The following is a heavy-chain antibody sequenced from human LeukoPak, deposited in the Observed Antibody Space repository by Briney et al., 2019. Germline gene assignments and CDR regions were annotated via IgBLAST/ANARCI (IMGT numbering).Heavy chain of an antibody. CDR1: GFTFSTYG. CDR2: ISYDGSNK. V-gene: IGHV3-30*18. J-gene: IGHJ4*02. Sequence: GRSLRLSCAASGFTFSTYGMHWVRQAPGKGLEWVAVISYDGSNKYYADSVKGRFTISRGNSKNTLYLQMNSLRAEDTAVYYCAKLLGYCSGGSCYRRPDFDYWGQGTLVTVSS. D-gene: IGHD2-15*01. CDR3: AKLLGYCSGGSCYRRPDFDY.